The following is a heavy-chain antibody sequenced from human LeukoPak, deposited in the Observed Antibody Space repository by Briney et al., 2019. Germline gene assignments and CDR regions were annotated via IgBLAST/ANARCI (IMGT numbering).Heavy chain of an antibody. CDR3: ARHGDYGDYEYFQH. V-gene: IGHV3-7*01. CDR1: EFIFSGYW. D-gene: IGHD4-17*01. J-gene: IGHJ1*01. CDR2: IKQDGSEK. Sequence: GGSLRLSCAASEFIFSGYWMNWVRQAPGKGLEWVANIKQDGSEKQYVDSVRGRFTISRDNAKNSLYLQMNSLRVEDTAVYYCARHGDYGDYEYFQHWGQGTLVTVSS.